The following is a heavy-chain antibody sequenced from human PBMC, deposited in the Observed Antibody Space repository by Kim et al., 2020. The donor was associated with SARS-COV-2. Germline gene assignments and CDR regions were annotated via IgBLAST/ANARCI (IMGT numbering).Heavy chain of an antibody. V-gene: IGHV4-34*01. CDR2: INHSGST. CDR3: ARGAVYYDFWSGYANWFDP. CDR1: GGSFSGYY. D-gene: IGHD3-3*01. Sequence: SETLSLTCAVYGGSFSGYYWSWIRQPPGKGLEWIGEINHSGSTNYNPSLKSRVTISVDTSKNQFSLKLSSVTAADTAVYYCARGAVYYDFWSGYANWFDPWGQGTLVTVSS. J-gene: IGHJ5*02.